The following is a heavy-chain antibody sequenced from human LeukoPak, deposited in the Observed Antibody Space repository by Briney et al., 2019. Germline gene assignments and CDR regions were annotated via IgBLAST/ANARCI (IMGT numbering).Heavy chain of an antibody. Sequence: PSETLSLTCAVSGYSISSGYYWGWIRQPPGKGLEWIGSIYHSGSTYYNPSLKSRVTISVDTSKNQFSLKLSSVTAADTAVYYYARDYDGYRPRNVFDYWGQGTLVTVSS. CDR1: GYSISSGYY. J-gene: IGHJ4*02. CDR3: ARDYDGYRPRNVFDY. D-gene: IGHD5-24*01. CDR2: IYHSGST. V-gene: IGHV4-38-2*02.